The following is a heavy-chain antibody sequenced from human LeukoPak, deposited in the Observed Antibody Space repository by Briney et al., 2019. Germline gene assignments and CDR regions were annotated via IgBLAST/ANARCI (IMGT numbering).Heavy chain of an antibody. J-gene: IGHJ6*02. V-gene: IGHV3-49*04. CDR2: IRSKAYGGTT. Sequence: GGSLRLSCTPSGFTFGDYAMSWVRQAPGKGLEWVGFIRSKAYGGTTEYAASVKGRFTISRDDSKSIAYLQMNSLKTEDTAVYYCSSGGLSEYYYYYGMDVWGQGTTVTVSS. D-gene: IGHD3-16*01. CDR3: SSGGLSEYYYYYGMDV. CDR1: GFTFGDYA.